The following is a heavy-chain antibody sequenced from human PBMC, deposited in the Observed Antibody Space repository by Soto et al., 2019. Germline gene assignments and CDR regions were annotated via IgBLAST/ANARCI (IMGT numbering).Heavy chain of an antibody. D-gene: IGHD3-3*01. V-gene: IGHV4-59*01. J-gene: IGHJ6*02. CDR1: GGSISSYY. CDR3: ARASSXYDFWSGYYTGHFGMDV. CDR2: IYYSGST. Sequence: SETLSLTCTVSGGSISSYYWSWIRQPPGKGLEWIGYIYYSGSTNYNPSLKSRVTISVDTSKNQFSLKLSSVTAADTAVYYCARASSXYDFWSGYYTGHFGMDVWGQGTTVTVSS.